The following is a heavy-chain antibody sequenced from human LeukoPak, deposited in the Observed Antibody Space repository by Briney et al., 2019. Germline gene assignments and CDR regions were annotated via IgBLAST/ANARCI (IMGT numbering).Heavy chain of an antibody. J-gene: IGHJ5*02. CDR1: GFTLSSYA. V-gene: IGHV3-30-3*01. CDR3: ARSAGESGSYKLRNNWFDP. Sequence: ERSLRLSCAASGFTLSSYAMHWVRQAPGKGLEWVAVVSYDGSNKYYADSVKGRFTISRDNSKNTLYLQMNSLRAEDTAVYHCARSAGESGSYKLRNNWFDPWGQGTLVTVSS. CDR2: VSYDGSNK. D-gene: IGHD3-10*01.